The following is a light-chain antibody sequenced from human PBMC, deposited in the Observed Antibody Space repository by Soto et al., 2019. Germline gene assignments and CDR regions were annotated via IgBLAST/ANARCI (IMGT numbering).Light chain of an antibody. Sequence: QPVLTQSPSASASLGASVKLTCTLSRXHSTYTIAWHQQQSDKGPRYLMKLKSDGSHSKGDGIPDRFSGCSSWAERYLTISSLQPEDEADYYCQTRGNGIRVFGGGTK. CDR1: RXHSTYT. CDR3: QTRGNGIRV. J-gene: IGLJ3*02. CDR2: LKSDGSH. V-gene: IGLV4-69*01.